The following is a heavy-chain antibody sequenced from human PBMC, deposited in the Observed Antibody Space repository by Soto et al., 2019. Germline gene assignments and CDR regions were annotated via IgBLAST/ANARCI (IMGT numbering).Heavy chain of an antibody. J-gene: IGHJ4*02. V-gene: IGHV3-7*01. CDR2: IRQDGSEK. Sequence: EVQLVESGGGLVQPGGSLRLSCAASGFTFSSHWMSWVRQAPGKGLEWVANIRQDGSEKYDVDSVKGRFTISRDNAKNSLYLQMNSLRAEDTAVYYCARDTSGADYWGQGTLVTVSS. CDR1: GFTFSSHW. D-gene: IGHD6-19*01. CDR3: ARDTSGADY.